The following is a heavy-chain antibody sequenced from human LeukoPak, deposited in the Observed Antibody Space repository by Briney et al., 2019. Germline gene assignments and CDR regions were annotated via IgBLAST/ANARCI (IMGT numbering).Heavy chain of an antibody. V-gene: IGHV4-61*02. CDR1: GDSISSGDYY. CDR3: AREIHYDSSGQRSLHAVDI. J-gene: IGHJ3*02. CDR2: ISSSGST. Sequence: SETLSLTCTVSGDSISSGDYYWSWIRQPAGKGLEWIGRISSSGSTNYNPSLKSRVTISVDTSKNQFSLKLSSVTAADTALYYCAREIHYDSSGQRSLHAVDIWGQGTMVTVSS. D-gene: IGHD3-22*01.